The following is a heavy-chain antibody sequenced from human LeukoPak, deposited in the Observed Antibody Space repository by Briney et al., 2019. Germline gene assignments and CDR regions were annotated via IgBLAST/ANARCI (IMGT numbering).Heavy chain of an antibody. V-gene: IGHV1-69*04. CDR2: IIPILGIP. CDR1: GGTVSSYA. J-gene: IGHJ4*02. CDR3: ARGYSYGPDYFDY. Sequence: SVKVSCKASGGTVSSYAISWVRQPPGQGLEWMGRIIPILGIPNYAQNFQGRVTITADKSTSTGYMELSSLRSEDTAVYYCARGYSYGPDYFDYWGQGTLVTVSS. D-gene: IGHD5-18*01.